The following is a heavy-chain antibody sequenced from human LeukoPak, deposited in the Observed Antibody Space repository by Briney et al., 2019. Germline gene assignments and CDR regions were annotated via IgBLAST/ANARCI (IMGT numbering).Heavy chain of an antibody. Sequence: QPGGSLRLSCAASGFTFSSYWMTWVRQAPGKGLEWVANIKQDGGEKYYVDSVKGRFTISRDNAKNSLYLQMNSLRTEDTAIYYCAKGVTYFYYYMDVWGKGTTVTVSS. D-gene: IGHD2-21*02. CDR3: AKGVTYFYYYMDV. J-gene: IGHJ6*03. CDR1: GFTFSSYW. CDR2: IKQDGGEK. V-gene: IGHV3-7*01.